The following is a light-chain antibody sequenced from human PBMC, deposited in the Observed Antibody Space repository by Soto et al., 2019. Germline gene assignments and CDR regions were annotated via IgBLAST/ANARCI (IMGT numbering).Light chain of an antibody. Sequence: QSALTQPASVSGSPGQSITISCTGTSSDVGSYNLVSWYQQHPGKAPKLMIYEVSNRPSGVSDRFSGSKSDNTASLSISGLQAEDEADYYCSSYTSSSTYVFGTGTKLTVL. CDR2: EVS. J-gene: IGLJ1*01. CDR3: SSYTSSSTYV. CDR1: SSDVGSYNL. V-gene: IGLV2-14*02.